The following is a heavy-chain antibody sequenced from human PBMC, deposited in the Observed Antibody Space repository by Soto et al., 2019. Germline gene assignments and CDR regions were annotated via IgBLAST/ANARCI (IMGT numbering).Heavy chain of an antibody. CDR1: GGSFSGYY. J-gene: IGHJ6*03. CDR2: INHSGST. CDR3: ARGGKYYDILTGYYRGHYYYYMDV. Sequence: SETLPLTCAVYGGSFSGYYWSWIRQPPGKGLEWIGEINHSGSTNYNPSLKSRVTISVDTSKNQFSLKLSSVTAADTAVYYCARGGKYYDILTGYYRGHYYYYMDVWGKGTTVTVSS. D-gene: IGHD3-9*01. V-gene: IGHV4-34*01.